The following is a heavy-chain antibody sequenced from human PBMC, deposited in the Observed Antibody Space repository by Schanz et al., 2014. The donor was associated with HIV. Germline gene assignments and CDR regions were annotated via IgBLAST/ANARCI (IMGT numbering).Heavy chain of an antibody. CDR1: GGSFGGYY. J-gene: IGHJ5*02. CDR3: ARSKGRSPYTWFDP. V-gene: IGHV4-34*02. CDR2: RNDSGSS. Sequence: QVQLQQWGAGLLKPSETLSLTCAVYGGSFGGYYWSWIRPSPGKGLQWIGERNDSGSSDNNPSLKSRVTISLDTSRNQFSLKLTSVTALDTAMYYCARSKGRSPYTWFDPWGQGALVTVSS.